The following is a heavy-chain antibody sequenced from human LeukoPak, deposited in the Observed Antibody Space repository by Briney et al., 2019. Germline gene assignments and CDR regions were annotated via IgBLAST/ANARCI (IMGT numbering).Heavy chain of an antibody. D-gene: IGHD3-9*01. J-gene: IGHJ4*02. CDR3: AKGQVLRYFDWLLDPDFYDY. Sequence: HPGGSLRLSCAASGFTFSSYGMSWVRQAPGKGLEWVSAISGSGGSTYYADSVKGRFTISRDNSKNTLYLQMHSLRAEDTAVYYCAKGQVLRYFDWLLDPDFYDYWGQGTLVTVSS. V-gene: IGHV3-23*01. CDR2: ISGSGGST. CDR1: GFTFSSYG.